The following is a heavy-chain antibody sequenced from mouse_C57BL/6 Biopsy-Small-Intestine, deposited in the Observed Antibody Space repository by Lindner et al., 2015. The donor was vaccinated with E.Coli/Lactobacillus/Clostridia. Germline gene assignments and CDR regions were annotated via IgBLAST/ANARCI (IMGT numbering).Heavy chain of an antibody. D-gene: IGHD2-3*01. V-gene: IGHV1-9*01. Sequence: VQLQESGAELMKPGASVKLSCEATGYTFTGYRIDWVKQRPGHGLEWIGDILPGSGNTNYNEIFKGKATFTADTSSNTAYMQLSSLTTEDSAIYYCTRKGIYDGYYYHDYWGQGTTLTVSS. CDR1: GYTFTGYR. J-gene: IGHJ2*01. CDR3: TRKGIYDGYYYHDY. CDR2: ILPGSGNT.